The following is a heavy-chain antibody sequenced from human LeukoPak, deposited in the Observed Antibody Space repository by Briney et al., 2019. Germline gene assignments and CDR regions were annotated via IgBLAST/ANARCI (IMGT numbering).Heavy chain of an antibody. CDR1: GFTFSSYA. V-gene: IGHV3-23*01. CDR2: ISGSGGST. Sequence: GGSLRLSCAASGFTFSSYAMSWVRQAPGKGLEWVSAISGSGGSTYYADSVKGRFTISRDNSKNTLYLQMNSLRAEDTAVYYCAKIDNYYGSSGPHDAFDIWGQGTMVTVSS. D-gene: IGHD3-22*01. CDR3: AKIDNYYGSSGPHDAFDI. J-gene: IGHJ3*02.